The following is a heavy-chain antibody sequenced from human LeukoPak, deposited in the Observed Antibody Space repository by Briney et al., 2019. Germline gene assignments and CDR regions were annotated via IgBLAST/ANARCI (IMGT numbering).Heavy chain of an antibody. CDR1: GGSISSYY. D-gene: IGHD3-10*01. CDR2: IYYSGST. V-gene: IGHV4-59*12. CDR3: ARELWFGELPFDY. J-gene: IGHJ4*02. Sequence: SETLSLTCTVSGGSISSYYWSWIRQPPGKGLEWIGYIYYSGSTNYNPSLKSRVTISVDTSKNQFSLKLSSATAADTAVYYCARELWFGELPFDYWGQGTLVTVSS.